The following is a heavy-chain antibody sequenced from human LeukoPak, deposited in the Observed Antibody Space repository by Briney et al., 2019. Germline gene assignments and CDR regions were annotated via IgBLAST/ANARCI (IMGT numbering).Heavy chain of an antibody. V-gene: IGHV4-38-2*01. CDR1: GYSITSGYY. J-gene: IGHJ4*02. CDR2: IYHSGST. Sequence: SETLSLTCAVSGYSITSGYYWGWIRQPPGKGLEWIGSIYHSGSTYYNPSLKSRVTISVDTSKNQFSLKLSSVTAADTAVYYCARGAGCSGGSCYPFDYWGQGTLVTVSS. D-gene: IGHD2-15*01. CDR3: ARGAGCSGGSCYPFDY.